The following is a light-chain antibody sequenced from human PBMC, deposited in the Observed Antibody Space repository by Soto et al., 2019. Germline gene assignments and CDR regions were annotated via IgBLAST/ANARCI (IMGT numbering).Light chain of an antibody. Sequence: QSVLTQPPSASGSPGQSVTISCTGASSDVGKYNFVSWYQQHPGKAPKLMIYDVTELPSGVPDRFSGSKSGNTASLTVSGLQAEDEADYYCTSYAGSSIPVVFGGGTKLTVL. CDR1: SSDVGKYNF. V-gene: IGLV2-8*01. CDR3: TSYAGSSIPVV. CDR2: DVT. J-gene: IGLJ2*01.